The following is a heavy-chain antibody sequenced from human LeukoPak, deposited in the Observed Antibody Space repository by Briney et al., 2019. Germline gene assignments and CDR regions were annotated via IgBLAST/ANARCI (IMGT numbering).Heavy chain of an antibody. Sequence: GGSLRLSCAASGFTFSSYAMSWVRQAPGKGLEWVSAISGSGGGTYYADSVKGRFTISRDNSKNTLYLQMNSLRAEDTAVYYCARDLEISTMIVVAPIVGDPWGQGTLVTVSS. CDR3: ARDLEISTMIVVAPIVGDP. CDR1: GFTFSSYA. CDR2: ISGSGGGT. J-gene: IGHJ5*02. V-gene: IGHV3-23*01. D-gene: IGHD3-22*01.